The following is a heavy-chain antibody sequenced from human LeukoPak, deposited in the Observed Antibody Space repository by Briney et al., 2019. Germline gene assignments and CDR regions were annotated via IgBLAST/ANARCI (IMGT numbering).Heavy chain of an antibody. V-gene: IGHV4-39*01. CDR2: VFYDGTP. J-gene: IGHJ4*02. CDR1: GDLISDTTYY. Sequence: SETLSLTCFVSGDLISDTTYYWGWVRQPPGKGLEWIASVFYDGTPYSNPSLKSRVTISVDTSKNQFSLRLNSVTAADTAVHYCARHDPRIVIAPGTIHDWGQGALVTVSS. CDR3: ARHDPRIVIAPGTIHD. D-gene: IGHD2-2*02.